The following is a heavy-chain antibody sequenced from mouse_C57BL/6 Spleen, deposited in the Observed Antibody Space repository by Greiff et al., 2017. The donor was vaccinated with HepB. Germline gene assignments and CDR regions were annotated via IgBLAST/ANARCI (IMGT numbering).Heavy chain of an antibody. D-gene: IGHD4-1*01. CDR1: GYTFTSYW. V-gene: IGHV1-55*01. J-gene: IGHJ4*01. Sequence: VKLKELGAELVKPGASVKMSCKASGYTFTSYWITWVKQRPGQGLEWIGDIYPGSGSTNYNEKFKSKATLTVDTSSSTAYMQLSSLTSEDSAVYYCARRLTGYAMDYWGQGTSVTVSS. CDR3: ARRLTGYAMDY. CDR2: IYPGSGST.